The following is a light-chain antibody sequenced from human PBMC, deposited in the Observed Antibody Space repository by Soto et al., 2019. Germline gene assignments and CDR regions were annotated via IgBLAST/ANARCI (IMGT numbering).Light chain of an antibody. CDR3: QQSYSTLRT. V-gene: IGKV1-39*01. CDR1: QSISSY. Sequence: PSSISADVGNRVTITCRASQSISSYLNWYQQKPGKAPKLLIYAASSLQSGVPSRFSGSGSGTDFTLTISSLQPEDFATYYCQQSYSTLRTFGQGTNVDIK. CDR2: AAS. J-gene: IGKJ1*01.